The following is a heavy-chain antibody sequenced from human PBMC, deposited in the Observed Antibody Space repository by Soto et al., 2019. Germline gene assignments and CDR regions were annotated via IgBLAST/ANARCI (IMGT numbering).Heavy chain of an antibody. CDR3: ATDVPSKGSGEFDY. Sequence: EVQLVESGGGLVKPGGSLRLSCAAFGFTFNTAWMSWVRQAPGKGLEWVGRIKSKNDGETTDYAAPVKGRFFISRDDSENTLYLKMNSLKTEDTAMYYCATDVPSKGSGEFDYWGQGVLVTVSS. CDR1: GFTFNTAW. V-gene: IGHV3-15*07. D-gene: IGHD6-25*01. J-gene: IGHJ4*02. CDR2: IKSKNDGETT.